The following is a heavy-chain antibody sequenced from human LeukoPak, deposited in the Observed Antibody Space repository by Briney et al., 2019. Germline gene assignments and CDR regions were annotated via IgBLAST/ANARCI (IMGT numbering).Heavy chain of an antibody. Sequence: GGSLRLSCAASGFTFSTYWMNWVRQAPGKGLEWVANIKPDGSDKYYVDSVKGRFTVSRDNAKNSLYLQMNSLRAEDTAVYYCARDSLSNYDILPGGAFDIWGQGTMVTVSS. CDR3: ARDSLSNYDILPGGAFDI. V-gene: IGHV3-7*01. CDR2: IKPDGSDK. J-gene: IGHJ3*02. D-gene: IGHD3-9*01. CDR1: GFTFSTYW.